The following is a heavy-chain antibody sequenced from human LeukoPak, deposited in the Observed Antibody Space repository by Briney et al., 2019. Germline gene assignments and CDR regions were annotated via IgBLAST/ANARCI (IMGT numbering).Heavy chain of an antibody. J-gene: IGHJ5*02. CDR1: GYTFTSYG. CDR2: ISAYNGNT. Sequence: GASVKVSCKASGYTFTSYGISWVRQAPGQGLEWMGWISAYNGNTNYAQKLQGRVTMTTDTSTSTAYMELRSLRSDDTAVYYCARVHVVLPAAIQVDWFDPWGQGTLLTVSS. CDR3: ARVHVVLPAAIQVDWFDP. V-gene: IGHV1-18*01. D-gene: IGHD2-2*02.